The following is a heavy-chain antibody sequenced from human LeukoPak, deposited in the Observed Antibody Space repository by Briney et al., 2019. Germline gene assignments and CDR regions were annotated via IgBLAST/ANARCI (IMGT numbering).Heavy chain of an antibody. Sequence: GGSLRLSCAASGFTFSSYAMSWVRQAPGKGLEWVSAISGSGGSTYHADSVKGRFTISRDNSKNTLYLQMNSLRAEDTAVYYCANGGSYRYFDYWGQGTLVTVSS. V-gene: IGHV3-23*01. CDR1: GFTFSSYA. CDR2: ISGSGGST. D-gene: IGHD1-26*01. J-gene: IGHJ4*02. CDR3: ANGGSYRYFDY.